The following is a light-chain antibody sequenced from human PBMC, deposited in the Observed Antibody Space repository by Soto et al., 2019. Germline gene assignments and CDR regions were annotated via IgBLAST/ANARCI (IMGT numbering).Light chain of an antibody. V-gene: IGKV1-5*03. CDR3: QQYNTNWT. Sequence: DIQMTQSPSTLSASEGDRVIITCRASQSVSSKLAWYQQKPGKAPKLLIYKASSLESGVPSRFSGSGSGTEFTLTISSLQPDDFATYYCQQYNTNWTFGQGSKVDIK. CDR2: KAS. J-gene: IGKJ1*01. CDR1: QSVSSK.